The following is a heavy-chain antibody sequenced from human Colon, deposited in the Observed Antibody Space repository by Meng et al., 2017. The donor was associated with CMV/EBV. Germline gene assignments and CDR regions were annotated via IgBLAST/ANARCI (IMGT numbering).Heavy chain of an antibody. J-gene: IGHJ6*02. D-gene: IGHD5-12*01. CDR1: GFTFSGYT. V-gene: IGHV3-30-3*01. Sequence: GGSLRLSCEASGFTFSGYTLHWVRQAPGQGLEWVATISYDGSSKYFAASVRGRFTVSRDNSKSTLYLEMNSLRAEDTALYYCAKVFGVGTTAYYYYGMDVWGQGTTVTVSS. CDR2: ISYDGSSK. CDR3: AKVFGVGTTAYYYYGMDV.